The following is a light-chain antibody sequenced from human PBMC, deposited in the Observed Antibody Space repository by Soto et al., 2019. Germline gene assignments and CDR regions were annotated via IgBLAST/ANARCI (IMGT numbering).Light chain of an antibody. J-gene: IGKJ3*01. V-gene: IGKV3-15*01. Sequence: EGVLTQAPATLSVSPGERATLSCRASQITASNLAWFQHKPGQPPRLLIYDASTRAAGVPARFSGSGSGTEFTFTISSLQSEDFVVYYCQQYHNWPPLTFGPGTKVDIK. CDR1: QITASN. CDR3: QQYHNWPPLT. CDR2: DAS.